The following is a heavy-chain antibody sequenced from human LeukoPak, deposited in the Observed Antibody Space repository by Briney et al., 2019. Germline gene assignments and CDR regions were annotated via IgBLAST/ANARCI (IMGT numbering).Heavy chain of an antibody. CDR3: AKEGDYDILTGYPRGIDY. CDR2: MNPNSGNT. D-gene: IGHD3-9*01. CDR1: GYTFTSYD. Sequence: ASVKVSCKASGYTFTSYDINWVRQATGQGLEWMGWMNPNSGNTGYAQKFQGGVTMTRNTSITTAYMELSSLRSEDTAVYYCAKEGDYDILTGYPRGIDYWGQGTLVTVSS. J-gene: IGHJ4*02. V-gene: IGHV1-8*01.